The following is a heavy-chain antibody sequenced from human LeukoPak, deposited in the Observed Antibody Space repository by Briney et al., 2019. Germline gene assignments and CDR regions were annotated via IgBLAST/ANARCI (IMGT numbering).Heavy chain of an antibody. CDR1: GGPISSYY. CDR2: IYYSGST. V-gene: IGHV4-59*01. D-gene: IGHD6-6*01. Sequence: PSETLSLTCTVSGGPISSYYWSWVRQPPGKGLEWIGYIYYSGSTNYNPSLKSRVTISVDTSKNQFSLKLSSVTAADTAVYYCARVYSSSFVAFDIWGQGTMVTVSS. CDR3: ARVYSSSFVAFDI. J-gene: IGHJ3*02.